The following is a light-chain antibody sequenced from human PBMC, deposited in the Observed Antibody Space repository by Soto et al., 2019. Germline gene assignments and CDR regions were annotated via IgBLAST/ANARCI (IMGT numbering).Light chain of an antibody. V-gene: IGLV2-23*01. J-gene: IGLJ2*01. Sequence: QSALTQPASVSGSPGQSITISCTGTSSDVGIYNLVSWYQQVPGKAPKVMIYEGTKRPSGVSNRFSGSKSGNTASLTISGLQAEDEADYYCCSYAGSSPPVVFGGGTKVTVL. CDR1: SSDVGIYNL. CDR2: EGT. CDR3: CSYAGSSPPVV.